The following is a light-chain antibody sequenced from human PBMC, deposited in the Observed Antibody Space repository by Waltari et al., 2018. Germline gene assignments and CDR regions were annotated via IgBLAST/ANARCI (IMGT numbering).Light chain of an antibody. V-gene: IGKV3-20*01. Sequence: EIVLTQSPGTLSLSLGERATVSCRASQSVSRALAWYQQKPGQAPRLLIYGASTRATGIPDRFSGSGSWTDFSLTSSRLEPDDFAVYYCQHYLRLPVTFGQGTTVEI. CDR3: QHYLRLPVT. J-gene: IGKJ1*01. CDR1: QSVSRA. CDR2: GAS.